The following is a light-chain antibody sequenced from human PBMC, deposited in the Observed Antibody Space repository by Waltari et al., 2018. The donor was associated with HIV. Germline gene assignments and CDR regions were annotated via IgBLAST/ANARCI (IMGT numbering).Light chain of an antibody. CDR1: SVRSYS. CDR2: GEN. CDR3: NSRDSSGHWF. Sequence: SSELAQDPAVSVALGQTVRIPCQGDSVRSYSASWYQQKPGQAPVLVVYGENNRLSGSPDRFSGSSSGNTASLTIAGAQAEDEADYYCNSRDSSGHWFFGGGTKVTVL. V-gene: IGLV3-19*01. J-gene: IGLJ3*02.